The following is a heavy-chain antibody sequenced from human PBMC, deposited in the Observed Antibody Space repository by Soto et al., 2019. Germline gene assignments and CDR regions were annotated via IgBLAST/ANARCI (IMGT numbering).Heavy chain of an antibody. Sequence: SGTPSPPRAVYGGAFRGYYWGWVRPPPGKGLEWIGEINHSGSTNYNPSLKSRVTISVDTSKNQFSLKLSSVTAADTAVYYCARVRGVIIIGAFDIWGQGTMVTVSS. D-gene: IGHD3-10*01. J-gene: IGHJ3*02. CDR1: GGAFRGYY. CDR3: ARVRGVIIIGAFDI. CDR2: INHSGST. V-gene: IGHV4-34*01.